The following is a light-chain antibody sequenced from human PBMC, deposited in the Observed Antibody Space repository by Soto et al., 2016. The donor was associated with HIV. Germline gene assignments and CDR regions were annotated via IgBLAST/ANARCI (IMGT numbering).Light chain of an antibody. J-gene: IGLJ3*02. CDR3: QVWDSNSDHWV. CDR1: NIGTKS. Sequence: SYVLTQPPSVSVAPGKTARITCGGNNIGTKSVHWYQQKPGQAPVLVVYDDSDRPSGIPERFSGSNSGSAATLTIDRVEAGDEADYYCQVWDSNSDHWVFGGGTKLTVL. V-gene: IGLV3-21*03. CDR2: DDS.